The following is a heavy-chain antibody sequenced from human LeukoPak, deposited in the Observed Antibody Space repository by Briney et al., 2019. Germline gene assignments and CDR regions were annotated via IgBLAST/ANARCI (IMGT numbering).Heavy chain of an antibody. CDR1: GYSFTSYW. D-gene: IGHD5-24*01. V-gene: IGHV5-51*01. CDR2: IYPGDSDT. J-gene: IGHJ4*02. CDR3: ARPPQCRDGYNFDY. Sequence: EALKIYCKGSGYSFTSYWIGWGRQMPGKCLGWMGIIYPGDSDTRYSPSFQGQVTISADKSISTAYLQWSSLKASDTAMYYCARPPQCRDGYNFDYWGQGTLVTVSS.